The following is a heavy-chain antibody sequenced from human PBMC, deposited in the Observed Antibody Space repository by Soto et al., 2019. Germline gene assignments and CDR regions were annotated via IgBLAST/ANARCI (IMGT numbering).Heavy chain of an antibody. CDR1: DFTFSTYW. J-gene: IGHJ3*01. V-gene: IGHV3-7*01. CDR2: IRQDGREI. Sequence: PGESLKISCVASDFTFSTYWMAWLRQTPGKGLEFVANIRQDGREINYLDSGKGRFTISRDNAEKSLFLQMSSLRAEDTAVYYCATDRWTGAFDFRGQGTVVTVSS. CDR3: ATDRWTGAFDF. D-gene: IGHD1-1*01.